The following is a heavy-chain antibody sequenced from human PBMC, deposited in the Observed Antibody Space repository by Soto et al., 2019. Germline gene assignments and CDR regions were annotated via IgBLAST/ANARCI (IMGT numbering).Heavy chain of an antibody. CDR2: INHSGST. CDR1: GGSFSVHY. CDR3: ASLAPWGEHVFAVA. V-gene: IGHV4-34*01. Sequence: SETLSLTCAVYGGSFSVHYWSWIRQPPGKGLEWIAEINHSGSTNYNPSLKSRVTISADTSKNQLSLNLKSTTAADTAVYYCASLAPWGEHVFAVAWGQGTLVTVSS. J-gene: IGHJ5*02. D-gene: IGHD6-19*01.